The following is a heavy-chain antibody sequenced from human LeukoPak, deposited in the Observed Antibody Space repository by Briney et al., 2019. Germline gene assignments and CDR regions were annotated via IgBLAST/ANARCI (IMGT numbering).Heavy chain of an antibody. V-gene: IGHV7-4-1*02. J-gene: IGHJ4*02. CDR3: ARGLPRLVVVAATRLIDY. CDR2: INTNTGNP. Sequence: ASVKVSCKASGYTFTSYAMNWVRQAPGQGLEWMGWINTNTGNPTYAQGFTGRFVSSLDTSVSTAYLQISSLKAEDTAVYYCARGLPRLVVVAATRLIDYWGQGTLVTVSS. D-gene: IGHD2-15*01. CDR1: GYTFTSYA.